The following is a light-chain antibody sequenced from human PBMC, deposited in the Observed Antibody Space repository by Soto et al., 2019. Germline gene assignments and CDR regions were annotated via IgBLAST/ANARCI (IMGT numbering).Light chain of an antibody. CDR2: SND. Sequence: QLVLTQPPSASGTPGQRVTISCSGSNSNIGSNIVSWYQHLPGTAPKLLIFSNDQRPSGVPDRFSGSKSGTSASLAISGLQSEDEADYYCAAWDDSLNGVVFGGGTKLTVL. CDR1: NSNIGSNI. CDR3: AAWDDSLNGVV. V-gene: IGLV1-44*01. J-gene: IGLJ2*01.